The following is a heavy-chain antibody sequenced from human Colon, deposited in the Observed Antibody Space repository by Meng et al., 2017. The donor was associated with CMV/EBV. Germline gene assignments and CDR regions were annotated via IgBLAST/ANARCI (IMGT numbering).Heavy chain of an antibody. CDR3: ARSGFWNSFYKHIDFDF. J-gene: IGHJ4*02. Sequence: ASVKVSCKSSGYTFTDYYIHWVRQAPGQGLEWMGWIDPKSGGTKYPQAFQGRVTMSSDTSMTTAYLDISGLRSDDTAMYYCARSGFWNSFYKHIDFDFWGQGTLVTVSS. CDR2: IDPKSGGT. CDR1: GYTFTDYY. D-gene: IGHD3-3*01. V-gene: IGHV1-2*02.